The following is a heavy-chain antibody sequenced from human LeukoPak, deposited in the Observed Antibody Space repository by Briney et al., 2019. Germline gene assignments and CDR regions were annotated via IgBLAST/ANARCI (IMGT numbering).Heavy chain of an antibody. CDR2: IYYSGST. D-gene: IGHD3-3*01. Sequence: PSETLSLTCTVSGGSISSYYWSWIRQPPGKGLEWIGYIYYSGSTNYNPALKSRVTISVDTSKNQFSLKLSSVTGADAAVYYCARGCDFWSGYCYWGQGTLVTVSS. CDR3: ARGCDFWSGYCY. J-gene: IGHJ4*02. CDR1: GGSISSYY. V-gene: IGHV4-59*01.